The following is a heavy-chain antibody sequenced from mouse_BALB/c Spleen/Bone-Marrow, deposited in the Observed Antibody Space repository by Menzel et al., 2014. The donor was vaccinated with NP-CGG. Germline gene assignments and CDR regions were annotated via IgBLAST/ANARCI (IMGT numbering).Heavy chain of an antibody. V-gene: IGHV1-63*02. Sequence: VMLVESGAELVRPGTSVKMSCKAAGYTFTNYWIGWVKQRPGHGLEWIGDIYPGAVYTNYNEKFKGKATLTADTSSSTAYMQLSSLTPEDSAIYYCAIHGEAMDYWGQGTSVTVSS. CDR3: AIHGEAMDY. CDR2: IYPGAVYT. CDR1: GYTFTNYW. J-gene: IGHJ4*01.